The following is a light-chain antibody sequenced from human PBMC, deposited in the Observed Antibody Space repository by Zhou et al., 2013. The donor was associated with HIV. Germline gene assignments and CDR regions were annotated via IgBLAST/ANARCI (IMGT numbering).Light chain of an antibody. V-gene: IGKV1-39*01. CDR3: QQSYSFPRT. CDR2: AAS. J-gene: IGKJ1*01. CDR1: QTIATY. Sequence: DVQMTQSPPSLSASVGDRVTITCRASQTIATYLNWYQQTPGRAPKFLISAASSLQSGVPSRFSGSGSGTYFTLTISNLQPEDFATYYCQQSYSFPRTFGQGTKVEI.